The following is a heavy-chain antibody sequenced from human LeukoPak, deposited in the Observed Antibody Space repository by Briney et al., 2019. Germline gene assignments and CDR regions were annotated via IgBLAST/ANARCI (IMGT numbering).Heavy chain of an antibody. CDR3: AKGSIAVAGAEHDAFDI. Sequence: PGGSLRLSCAASGFTFSSYAMSWVRQAPGKGLEWVSAISESGTDTSYADSVKGRFTVSRDNSKNTLYLQMNSLRAEDTAVYYGAKGSIAVAGAEHDAFDIWGQGTMVTVSS. CDR1: GFTFSSYA. D-gene: IGHD6-19*01. CDR2: ISESGTDT. J-gene: IGHJ3*02. V-gene: IGHV3-23*01.